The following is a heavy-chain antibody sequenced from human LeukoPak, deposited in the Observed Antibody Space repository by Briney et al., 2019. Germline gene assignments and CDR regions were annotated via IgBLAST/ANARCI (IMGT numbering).Heavy chain of an antibody. D-gene: IGHD1-26*01. Sequence: GGSLRLTCAASGFTFSSYEMNWVRQAPGKGLEWVSYISSSGSTIYYADSVKGRFTISRDNAKNSLYLQMNSLRAEDTAVYYCARDRQYSGSHGGDYWGQGTLVTVSS. J-gene: IGHJ4*02. CDR2: ISSSGSTI. CDR1: GFTFSSYE. V-gene: IGHV3-48*03. CDR3: ARDRQYSGSHGGDY.